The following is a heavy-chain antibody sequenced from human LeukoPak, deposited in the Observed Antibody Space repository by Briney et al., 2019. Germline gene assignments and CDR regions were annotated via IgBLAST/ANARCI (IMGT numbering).Heavy chain of an antibody. CDR3: ARLNVGVIHYYYGMDV. Sequence: GESLKISCKGSGYSFTSYWISWVRQMPGKGLEWMGRIDPSDSYTNYSPSFQGHVTISADKSISTAYLQWSSLKVSDTAMYYCARLNVGVIHYYYGMDVWGQGTTVTVSS. CDR1: GYSFTSYW. V-gene: IGHV5-10-1*01. CDR2: IDPSDSYT. J-gene: IGHJ6*02. D-gene: IGHD3-10*01.